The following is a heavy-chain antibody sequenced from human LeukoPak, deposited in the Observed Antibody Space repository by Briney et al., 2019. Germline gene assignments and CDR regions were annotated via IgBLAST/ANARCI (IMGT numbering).Heavy chain of an antibody. CDR3: ARDGIVAAFDY. J-gene: IGHJ4*02. V-gene: IGHV3-30*04. D-gene: IGHD5-12*01. Sequence: PGRSLRLSSAASGFTFSSYAMHWVRQAPGKGLEWVAVISYDGSNKYYADSVKGRFTISRDNSKNTLYLQMNSLRAEDTAVYYCARDGIVAAFDYWGQGTLVTVSS. CDR2: ISYDGSNK. CDR1: GFTFSSYA.